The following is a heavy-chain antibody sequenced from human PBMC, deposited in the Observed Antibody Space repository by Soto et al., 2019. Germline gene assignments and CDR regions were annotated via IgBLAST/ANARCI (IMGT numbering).Heavy chain of an antibody. CDR1: GGSITSSGSA. CDR3: ARHIHNQGFEYYFDS. Sequence: SETLSLTCNASGGSITSSGSAWGWIRQSPGKGLEWIGTIDYSGNIYYIPSLKSRITISVDTSKNQISLKLSSVTAADTAVYYCARHIHNQGFEYYFDSWGQGTLVTVS. J-gene: IGHJ4*02. D-gene: IGHD1-1*01. CDR2: IDYSGNI. V-gene: IGHV4-39*01.